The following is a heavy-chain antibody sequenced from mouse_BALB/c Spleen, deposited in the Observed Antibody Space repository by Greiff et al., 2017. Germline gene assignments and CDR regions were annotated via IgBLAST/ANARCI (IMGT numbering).Heavy chain of an antibody. CDR3: ARDRGAPYYAMDY. V-gene: IGHV2-6-7*01. CDR1: GFSLTGYG. CDR2: IWGDGST. Sequence: VQRVESGPGLVAPSQSLSITCTVSGFSLTGYGVNWVRQPPGKGLGWLGMIWGDGSTDYNSALKSRLSISKDNSKSQVFLKMNSLQTDDTARYYCARDRGAPYYAMDYWGQGTSVTVSS. J-gene: IGHJ4*01.